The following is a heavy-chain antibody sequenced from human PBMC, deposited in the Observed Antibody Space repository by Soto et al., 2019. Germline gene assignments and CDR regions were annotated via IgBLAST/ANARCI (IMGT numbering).Heavy chain of an antibody. CDR2: INAGNGNT. Sequence: ASVKVSCKASGYTFTSYAMHWVRQAPGQRLEWMGWINAGNGNTKYSQKFQGRVTITRDTSASTAYMELSSLRSEDTAVYYCARVPGCSGGSCYSSLFDYWGQGTKVTVYS. CDR3: ARVPGCSGGSCYSSLFDY. CDR1: GYTFTSYA. D-gene: IGHD2-15*01. J-gene: IGHJ4*02. V-gene: IGHV1-3*01.